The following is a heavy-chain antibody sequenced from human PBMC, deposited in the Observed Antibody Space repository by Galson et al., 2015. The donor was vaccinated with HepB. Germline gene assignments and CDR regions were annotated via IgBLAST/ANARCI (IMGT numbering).Heavy chain of an antibody. V-gene: IGHV3-21*01. J-gene: IGHJ5*02. D-gene: IGHD3-10*01. CDR3: ARDWGYYGSTAHDP. CDR2: ISSSSSYI. Sequence: SLRLSCAASGFTFSSYSMNWVRQAPGKGLEWVSSISSSSSYIYYADSVKGRFTISRDNAKNSLYLQMNSLRAEDTAVYYCARDWGYYGSTAHDPWGQGTLVTVSS. CDR1: GFTFSSYS.